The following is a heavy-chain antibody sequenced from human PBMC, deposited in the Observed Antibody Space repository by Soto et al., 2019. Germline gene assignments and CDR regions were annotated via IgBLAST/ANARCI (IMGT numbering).Heavy chain of an antibody. Sequence: WWSLRLSCSASVFTFSSYGMHWFRQAPGKGLEWVAVISYDGSNKYYADSVKGRFTISRDNSKNTLYLQMNSLRAEDTAVYYCAKAGSSSSLSVDYWGQGTLVTVSS. J-gene: IGHJ4*02. V-gene: IGHV3-30*18. CDR3: AKAGSSSSLSVDY. CDR1: VFTFSSYG. D-gene: IGHD6-6*01. CDR2: ISYDGSNK.